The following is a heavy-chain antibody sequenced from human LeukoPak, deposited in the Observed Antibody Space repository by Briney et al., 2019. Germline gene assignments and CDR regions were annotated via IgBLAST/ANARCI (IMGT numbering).Heavy chain of an antibody. Sequence: GGSLRLSCAASGFTFSSYAMSWVRQAPGKGLEWVSAISGSGGSTYYPDSVKGRFTISRDNSKDTLYLQMNSLRAEDTAVYYCAKDLSHYYDSSGYYYPYYYYGMDVWGQGTTVTVSS. D-gene: IGHD3-22*01. J-gene: IGHJ6*02. CDR3: AKDLSHYYDSSGYYYPYYYYGMDV. CDR2: ISGSGGST. CDR1: GFTFSSYA. V-gene: IGHV3-23*01.